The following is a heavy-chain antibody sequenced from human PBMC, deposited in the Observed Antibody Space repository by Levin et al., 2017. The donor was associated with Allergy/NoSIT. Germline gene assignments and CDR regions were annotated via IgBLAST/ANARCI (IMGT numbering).Heavy chain of an antibody. J-gene: IGHJ4*02. CDR1: GFTVSSNY. CDR2: FYADGRR. D-gene: IGHD1-1*01. V-gene: IGHV3-53*01. Sequence: PGGSLRLSCAASGFTVSSNYMSWVRQAPGKGLEWVSVFYADGRRYYTDSVKGRFTISRDNSKNTLYLQMNSLRAEDTAVYYCTRTETTPHYFDYWGQGTLVTVSS. CDR3: TRTETTPHYFDY.